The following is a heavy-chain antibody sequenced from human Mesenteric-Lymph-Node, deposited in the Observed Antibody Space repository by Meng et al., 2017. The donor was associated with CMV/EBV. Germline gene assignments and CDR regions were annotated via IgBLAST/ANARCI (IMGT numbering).Heavy chain of an antibody. D-gene: IGHD6-13*01. CDR2: ISFDGTTQ. CDR3: ARVSESSSWYGNWFDP. CDR1: GFTFSTYA. Sequence: GESLKISCAASGFTFSTYAMHWVRQAPGQGLEWVTFISFDGTTQYYADSVKGRFTISRDNSKTTLYLQMNSLRAEDTAVYYCARVSESSSWYGNWFDPWGQGTLVTVSS. V-gene: IGHV3-30*04. J-gene: IGHJ5*02.